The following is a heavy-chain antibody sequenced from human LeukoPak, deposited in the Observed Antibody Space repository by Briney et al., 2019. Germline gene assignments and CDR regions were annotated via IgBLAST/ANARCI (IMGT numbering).Heavy chain of an antibody. CDR2: ISSSGSTI. Sequence: GGSLRLSCAASGFTFNSYGMHWVRQAPGKGLEWVSYISSSGSTIYYADSVKGRFTISRDNSKNTVYLQMNNVRAEDTAVYYCAKDGAWLRFDDWGQGTLVTVSS. D-gene: IGHD3-9*01. J-gene: IGHJ4*02. CDR1: GFTFNSYG. V-gene: IGHV3-48*01. CDR3: AKDGAWLRFDD.